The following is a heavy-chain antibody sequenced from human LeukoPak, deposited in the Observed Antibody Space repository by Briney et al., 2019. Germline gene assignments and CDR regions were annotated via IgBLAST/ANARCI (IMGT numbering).Heavy chain of an antibody. CDR3: AKGGSSSFDYYYGMDV. J-gene: IGHJ6*02. D-gene: IGHD6-6*01. Sequence: GGSLRLSCEASGVTFSSYAMSWVRQAPGKGLEWVSAISGSGGSTYYADSVKGRFTIFRDNSKNTLYLHMNSLRAEDTAVYYCAKGGSSSFDYYYGMDVWGQGTTVTVSS. CDR1: GVTFSSYA. CDR2: ISGSGGST. V-gene: IGHV3-23*01.